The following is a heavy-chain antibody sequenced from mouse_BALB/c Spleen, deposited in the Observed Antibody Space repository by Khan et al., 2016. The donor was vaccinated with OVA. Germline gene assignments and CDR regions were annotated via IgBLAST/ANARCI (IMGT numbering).Heavy chain of an antibody. V-gene: IGHV1-4*01. Sequence: VQLQQSGAELARPGASVKMSCKASGYTFTSYTIHWIKLRPGQGPEWIGFINPSNGYTNYNQKFKDKATLTADKSSTTVYMQLSSLKSDDSAVXNWGKGGACLRNDCWCAYWGQGTLVTVSA. CDR1: GYTFTSYT. J-gene: IGHJ3*01. D-gene: IGHD2-14*01. CDR2: INPSNGYT. CDR3: GKGGACLRNDCWCAY.